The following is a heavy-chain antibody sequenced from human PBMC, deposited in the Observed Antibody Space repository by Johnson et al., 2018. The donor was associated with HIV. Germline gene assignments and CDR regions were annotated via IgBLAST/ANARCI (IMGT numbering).Heavy chain of an antibody. Sequence: QVQLVESGGGVVQPGRSLRLSCAASGFTFSSYGMHWVRQAPGKGLEWVAVIWYDGSNEYYADSVKGRFTLSRDNSKNTLNLQINSLSAEDTAMYYCARAYNFWSGENDAFD. V-gene: IGHV3-30*19. CDR3: ARAYNFWSGENDAFD. D-gene: IGHD3-3*01. CDR1: GFTFSSYG. J-gene: IGHJ3*02. CDR2: IWYDGSNE.